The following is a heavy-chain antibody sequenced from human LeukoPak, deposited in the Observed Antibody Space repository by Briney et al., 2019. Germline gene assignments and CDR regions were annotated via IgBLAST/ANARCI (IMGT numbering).Heavy chain of an antibody. D-gene: IGHD6-13*01. CDR2: INPSGGST. V-gene: IGHV1-46*01. CDR3: ARGASSSWVAEYFQH. J-gene: IGHJ1*01. Sequence: ASVKASCKASGYTFTSYYMHWVRQAPGQGLEWMGIINPSGGSTSYAQKSQGRVTMTRDMSTSTVYMELSSLRSEDTAVYYCARGASSSWVAEYFQHWGQGTLVTVSS. CDR1: GYTFTSYY.